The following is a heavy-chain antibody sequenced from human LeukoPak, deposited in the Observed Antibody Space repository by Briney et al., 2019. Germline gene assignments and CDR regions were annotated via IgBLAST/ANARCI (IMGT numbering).Heavy chain of an antibody. CDR1: GGSISIYY. V-gene: IGHV4-59*01. CDR3: ARGFAYGDTGSFDY. D-gene: IGHD4-17*01. Sequence: SETLSLTCTVSGGSISIYYWSWIRQPPGKGLEWIGYIYYSGSTTYNPSLKSRVTMSVDTSKNQFSLKLSSVTAADTAVYYCARGFAYGDTGSFDYWGQGTLVTVSS. CDR2: IYYSGST. J-gene: IGHJ4*02.